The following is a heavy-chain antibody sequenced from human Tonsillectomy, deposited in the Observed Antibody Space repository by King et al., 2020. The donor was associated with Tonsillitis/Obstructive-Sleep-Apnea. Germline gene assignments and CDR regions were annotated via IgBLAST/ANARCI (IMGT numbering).Heavy chain of an antibody. CDR2: ISSSSSNT. D-gene: IGHD3-3*01. CDR1: GFTFSDYY. CDR3: ARAPISTIFGVVANFDY. Sequence: QVQLVESGGGLVKPGGSLRLSCAASGFTFSDYYMSWIRQAPGKGLEWVSYISSSSSNTNYADSVKGRFTISRDNAKNSLYLQMNSLRAEDTAVYYCARAPISTIFGVVANFDYWGQGTLVTVSS. J-gene: IGHJ4*02. V-gene: IGHV3-11*05.